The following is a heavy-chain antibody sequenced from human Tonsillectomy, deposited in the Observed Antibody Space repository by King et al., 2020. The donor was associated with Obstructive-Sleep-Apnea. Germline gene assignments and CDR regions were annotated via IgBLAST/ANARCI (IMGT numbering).Heavy chain of an antibody. CDR1: GYSFTSYW. CDR3: ATSKGYCTSTSCYAPFDY. D-gene: IGHD2-2*01. Sequence: QLVQSGAEVIKPGESLKISCKGSGYSFTSYWIGWVRQMPGKGLEWMGIIYPGDSDTRYSSSFQGQVTISADKSISTAYLQGSSLKASDTAMYYCATSKGYCTSTSCYAPFDYWGQGTLVTVSS. J-gene: IGHJ4*02. V-gene: IGHV5-51*01. CDR2: IYPGDSDT.